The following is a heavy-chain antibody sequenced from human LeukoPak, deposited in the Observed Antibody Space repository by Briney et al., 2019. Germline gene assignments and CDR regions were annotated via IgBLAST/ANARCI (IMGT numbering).Heavy chain of an antibody. J-gene: IGHJ3*02. CDR1: GFTFSSYG. CDR2: ISYDGSNK. Sequence: GGSLRLSCAASGFTFSSYGMHWVRQAPGKGLEWVAVISYDGSNKYYADSVKGRFTISRDNSKNTLYLQMNSLRAEDTAVYYCARDWALTLIVVGTFDAFDIWGQGTMVTVSS. CDR3: ARDWALTLIVVGTFDAFDI. D-gene: IGHD3-22*01. V-gene: IGHV3-30*03.